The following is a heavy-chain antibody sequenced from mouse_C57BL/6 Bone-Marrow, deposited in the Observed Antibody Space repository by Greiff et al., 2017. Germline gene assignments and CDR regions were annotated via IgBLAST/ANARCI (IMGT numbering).Heavy chain of an antibody. CDR2: ISNLAYSI. CDR3: ARHDDGYHWYFDV. V-gene: IGHV5-15*04. J-gene: IGHJ1*03. D-gene: IGHD2-3*01. CDR1: GFTFSDYG. Sequence: EVKLLESGGGLVQPGGSLTLSCAASGFTFSDYGMAWVRQAPRRGPEWVAFISNLAYSIYYADTVTGRFTISRENAKNTLYLEMSRLRSEDTAMYYCARHDDGYHWYFDVWGTGTTVTVSS.